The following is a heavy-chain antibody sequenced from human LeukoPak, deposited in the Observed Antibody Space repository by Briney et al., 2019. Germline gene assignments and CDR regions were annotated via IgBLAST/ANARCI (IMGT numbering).Heavy chain of an antibody. Sequence: PGGSLRLSCAASGFTFTKYWMTWVRQAPGKGLEGVANIKQDGSEKFYVDSVKGRFTMSRDNAKNSLDLQINSLGAEDTAVYYCARGLDCRSTSCYLDNWGQGTLVTVSS. CDR3: ARGLDCRSTSCYLDN. CDR1: GFTFTKYW. D-gene: IGHD2-2*01. V-gene: IGHV3-7*01. J-gene: IGHJ4*02. CDR2: IKQDGSEK.